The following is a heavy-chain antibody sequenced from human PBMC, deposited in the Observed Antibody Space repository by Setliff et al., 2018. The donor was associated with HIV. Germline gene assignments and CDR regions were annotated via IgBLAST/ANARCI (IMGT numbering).Heavy chain of an antibody. CDR1: GFTFSIYT. V-gene: IGHV3-21*01. J-gene: IGHJ6*02. CDR3: TKNLYTNGWHTSNFYHYGLEV. CDR2: ISGPSEYI. D-gene: IGHD6-19*01. Sequence: PGGSLRLSCTASGFTFSIYTMNWVRQAPGRGLEWVASISGPSEYIYYGDSVMGRFTISRDNAKNSLYLQMNSLRTEDTAVYYCTKNLYTNGWHTSNFYHYGLEVWGQGTTVTVSS.